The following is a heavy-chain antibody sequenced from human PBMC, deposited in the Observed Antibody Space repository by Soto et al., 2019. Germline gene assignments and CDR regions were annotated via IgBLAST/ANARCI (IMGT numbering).Heavy chain of an antibody. CDR2: ISGSGGST. D-gene: IGHD3-10*01. J-gene: IGHJ6*02. CDR3: AKKAVRGVKSGYGMDV. Sequence: EVQLLESGGGLVQPGGSLRLSCAASGFTFSSYAMSWVRQAPGKGLEWVSAISGSGGSTYYADSVKGRFTISRDNSKNTLYLQMNSLRAEDTAVYYCAKKAVRGVKSGYGMDVWGQGTTVTVSS. CDR1: GFTFSSYA. V-gene: IGHV3-23*01.